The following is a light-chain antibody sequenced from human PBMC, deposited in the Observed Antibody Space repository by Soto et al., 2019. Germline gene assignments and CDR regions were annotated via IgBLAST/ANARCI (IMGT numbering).Light chain of an antibody. V-gene: IGKV3-15*01. CDR3: QQYSNWPPFT. CDR2: GAS. Sequence: IILTQSPATLSVSPGEGASLSCRASQNVGTSLAWYQQKSGQAPRLLIYGASTRAAGVPARFSGSASGTKYTLTITSLQSDDVALYYWQQYSNWPPFTFGQGTRLEIK. J-gene: IGKJ2*01. CDR1: QNVGTS.